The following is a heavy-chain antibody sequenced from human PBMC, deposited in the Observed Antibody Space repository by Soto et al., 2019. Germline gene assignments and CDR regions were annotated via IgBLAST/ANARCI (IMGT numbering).Heavy chain of an antibody. Sequence: GALRLSCAASGFTFSSYGMHWVRQAPGKGLEWVAVISYDGSNKYYADSVKDRFTISRDNSKNTLYLQMNSLRAEDTAVYYCAKDAEAARPFYFDYWGQGTLVTVSS. CDR2: ISYDGSNK. CDR3: AKDAEAARPFYFDY. V-gene: IGHV3-30*18. D-gene: IGHD6-6*01. CDR1: GFTFSSYG. J-gene: IGHJ4*02.